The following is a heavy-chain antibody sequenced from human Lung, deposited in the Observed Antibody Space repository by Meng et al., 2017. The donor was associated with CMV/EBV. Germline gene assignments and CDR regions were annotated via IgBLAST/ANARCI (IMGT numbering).Heavy chain of an antibody. J-gene: IGHJ4*02. CDR3: AGSPYDIHLWFVF. V-gene: IGHV3-30*04. CDR2: ISYDGSNK. CDR1: GFTFNSYA. Sequence: GESXKISCAASGFTFNSYAMHWVRQAPGKGLEWVALISYDGSNKYYTDSVRGRFTISRDNSKNTLYLRMNSLRPEDTAVYYCAGSPYDIHLWFVFWGQGTLVTVSS. D-gene: IGHD5-18*01.